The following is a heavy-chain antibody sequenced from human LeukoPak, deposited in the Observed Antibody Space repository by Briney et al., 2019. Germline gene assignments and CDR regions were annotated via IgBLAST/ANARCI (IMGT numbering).Heavy chain of an antibody. CDR1: GYTFTSYG. CDR3: ARDHCSPGTCLGGH. CDR2: IIPSLDVA. D-gene: IGHD2-15*01. Sequence: SVKVSCKASGYTFTSYGISWVRQAPGQGLEWIGRIIPSLDVANYAQKFQGRVTLSADRDTATTYMEVTSLRSEDTAMYYCARDHCSPGTCLGGHWGQGTLVTVSS. J-gene: IGHJ4*02. V-gene: IGHV1-69*04.